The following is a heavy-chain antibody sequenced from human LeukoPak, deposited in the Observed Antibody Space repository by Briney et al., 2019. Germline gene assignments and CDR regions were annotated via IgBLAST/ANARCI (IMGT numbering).Heavy chain of an antibody. V-gene: IGHV4-31*03. J-gene: IGHJ4*02. Sequence: SETLSLTCTVSGGSISSGGYYWSWIRQHPGKGLEWIGYIYYSGTTYYNPSLKSRITISVDTSKNQFSLKLSSVTAADTAVYYCARAVRGYTYGSAMDYFDYSGQGTLVTVSS. CDR1: GGSISSGGYY. D-gene: IGHD5-18*01. CDR3: ARAVRGYTYGSAMDYFDY. CDR2: IYYSGTT.